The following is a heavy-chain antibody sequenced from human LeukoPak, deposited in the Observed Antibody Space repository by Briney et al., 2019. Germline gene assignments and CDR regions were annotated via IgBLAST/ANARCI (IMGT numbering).Heavy chain of an antibody. CDR3: ARGLNVQLARGGDY. CDR2: INPNSGGT. V-gene: IGHV1-2*02. J-gene: IGHJ4*02. D-gene: IGHD6-6*01. CDR1: GYTFTGYY. Sequence: GASVKVSCKASGYTFTGYYMHWVRQAPGQGLEWMGWINPNSGGTNYAQKFQGRVTMTRDTFISTAYMELSRLRSDDTAVYYCARGLNVQLARGGDYWGQGTLVTVSS.